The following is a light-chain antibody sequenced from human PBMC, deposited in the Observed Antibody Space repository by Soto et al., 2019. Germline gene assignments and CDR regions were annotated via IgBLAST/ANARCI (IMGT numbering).Light chain of an antibody. V-gene: IGLV2-14*01. J-gene: IGLJ2*01. CDR2: DDS. Sequence: QSALTQPASVSGSPGQSITISCTGTSSDVGGYKSVSWYQQHPGKAPKLMIYDDSNRPSGVSNRFSGSKSGNTASLTISGLQAEDEADYYCSSYTSSSTSVVFGGGTKLTVL. CDR3: SSYTSSSTSVV. CDR1: SSDVGGYKS.